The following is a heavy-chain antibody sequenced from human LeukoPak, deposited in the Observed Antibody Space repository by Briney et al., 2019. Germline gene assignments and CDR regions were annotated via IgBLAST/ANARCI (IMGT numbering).Heavy chain of an antibody. D-gene: IGHD6-13*01. J-gene: IGHJ4*02. Sequence: SETLSLTCTVSGGSISSSSYSWGWIRQPPGKGLEWIGSIYYSGSTYYNPSLKSRVTISVDTSKNQFSLKLSSVTAADTAVYYCARHGYGYSSSWYLDYWGQGTLVTVSS. CDR1: GGSISSSSYS. CDR3: ARHGYGYSSSWYLDY. V-gene: IGHV4-39*01. CDR2: IYYSGST.